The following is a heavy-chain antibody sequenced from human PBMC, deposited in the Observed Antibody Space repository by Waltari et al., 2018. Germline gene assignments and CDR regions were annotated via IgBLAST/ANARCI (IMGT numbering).Heavy chain of an antibody. J-gene: IGHJ4*02. CDR3: AHRRPNYSGDWFVY. CDR1: GVSLSTTGVG. Sequence: QITLKESGPALVKATQTLTLTCTFSGVSLSTTGVGVGWFRQAPGKALEWLALIYWNDGKHYSPSLESRLTIIKDTSKNQVVLIMTNMDPVDTATYFCAHRRPNYSGDWFVYWGQGTLVTVSS. V-gene: IGHV2-5*01. D-gene: IGHD6-25*01. CDR2: IYWNDGK.